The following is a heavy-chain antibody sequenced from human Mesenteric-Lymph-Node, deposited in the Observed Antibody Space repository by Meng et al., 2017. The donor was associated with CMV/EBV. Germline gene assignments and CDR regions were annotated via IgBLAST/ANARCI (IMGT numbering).Heavy chain of an antibody. V-gene: IGHV1-2*02. Sequence: GSVKVSCKAFGYTFTAFYIHWVRQGPGQGLEWMGWINPKSGATNYAQKFQGRVTMTRDTSISAAYMELSRLRSDETAVYYCARVMVAAHWDFDFWGQGTLVTVSS. D-gene: IGHD4/OR15-4a*01. CDR2: INPKSGAT. CDR3: ARVMVAAHWDFDF. CDR1: GYTFTAFY. J-gene: IGHJ4*02.